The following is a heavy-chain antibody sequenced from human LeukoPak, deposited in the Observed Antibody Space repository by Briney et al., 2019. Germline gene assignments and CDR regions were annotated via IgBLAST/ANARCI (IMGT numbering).Heavy chain of an antibody. V-gene: IGHV3-15*01. D-gene: IGHD1-26*01. CDR2: IKSRNRGETV. Sequence: GGSLRLSCAASGFTFSYAWMNWVRLAPGKGLEWVGRIKSRNRGETVDYDAPVKGRFTISRDDSKTTVYLQMNSLKTEDTAIYYCTTDGSTTLSNTFDYWGQGTLVTVSS. J-gene: IGHJ4*02. CDR3: TTDGSTTLSNTFDY. CDR1: GFTFSYAW.